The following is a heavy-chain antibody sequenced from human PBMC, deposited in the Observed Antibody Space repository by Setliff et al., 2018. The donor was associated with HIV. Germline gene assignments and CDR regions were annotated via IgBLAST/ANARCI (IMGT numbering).Heavy chain of an antibody. Sequence: AASVKVSCKASGGTFSASGFSWVRQAPGQGLEWMGGIIPAFGTADYAQKFQGRVTITADASTSTAYMELISLRSEDTAVYYCARGEGSGWDTVEENYYNLDVWGPGTTVTVSS. J-gene: IGHJ6*02. D-gene: IGHD6-19*01. CDR1: GGTFSASG. V-gene: IGHV1-69*13. CDR3: ARGEGSGWDTVEENYYNLDV. CDR2: IIPAFGTA.